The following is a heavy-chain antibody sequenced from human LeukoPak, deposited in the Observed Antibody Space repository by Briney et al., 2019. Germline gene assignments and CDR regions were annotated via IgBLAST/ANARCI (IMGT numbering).Heavy chain of an antibody. Sequence: GGSLRLSCAASGFTFSSYAINWVRQAPGKRLEWVSAISAGGDTTLYADSVKGRFTISRDNSRNTLYLQMDNLRAEDTAIYHCARWIYYFDSWGQGTLVTVSS. CDR2: ISAGGDTT. CDR1: GFTFSSYA. CDR3: ARWIYYFDS. V-gene: IGHV3-23*01. D-gene: IGHD5-12*01. J-gene: IGHJ4*02.